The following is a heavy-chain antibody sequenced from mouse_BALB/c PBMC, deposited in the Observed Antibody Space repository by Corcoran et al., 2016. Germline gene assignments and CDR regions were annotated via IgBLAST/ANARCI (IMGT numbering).Heavy chain of an antibody. D-gene: IGHD2-1*01. CDR3: ARNYGNSDWYFDV. CDR2: INPYYGST. V-gene: IGHV1-39*01. CDR1: GYSFTDYI. Sequence: EIQLQQTGPELVKPGASVKISCTASGYSFTDYIMLWVKQSHGKSLEWIGNINPYYGSTSYNLKFKGKATLTVDKSSSTAYMQLNSLTSEDSAVYYCARNYGNSDWYFDVWGAGTTVTVSS. J-gene: IGHJ1*01.